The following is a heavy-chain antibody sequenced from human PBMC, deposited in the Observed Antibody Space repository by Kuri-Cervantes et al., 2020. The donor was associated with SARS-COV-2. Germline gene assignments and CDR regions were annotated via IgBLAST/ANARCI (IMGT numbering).Heavy chain of an antibody. D-gene: IGHD6-13*01. CDR2: IYYSGST. CDR3: AGAAAGRSDY. J-gene: IGHJ4*02. Sequence: SETLSLTCTVSGGSISSYYWSWIRQPPGKGLEWIGYIYYSGSTNYNPSLKSRVTISVDTSKNQFSLKLSSVTAADTAVYYCAGAAAGRSDYWGQGTLVTVSS. CDR1: GGSISSYY. V-gene: IGHV4-59*01.